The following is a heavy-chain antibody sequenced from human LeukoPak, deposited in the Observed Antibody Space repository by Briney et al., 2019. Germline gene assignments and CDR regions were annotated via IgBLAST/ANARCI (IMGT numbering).Heavy chain of an antibody. V-gene: IGHV5-51*01. CDR2: IYPGDSDT. J-gene: IGHJ4*02. CDR3: ARQNDFRLDY. CDR1: GYTFSSYW. D-gene: IGHD3-3*01. Sequence: GESLKISCKGSGYTFSSYWIGWVRQMPGKGLEWMGIIYPGDSDTRYRPSLQGQVTISVDTSIGTAYLQWSSLKASDTAIYYCARQNDFRLDYWGQGTLVTVSS.